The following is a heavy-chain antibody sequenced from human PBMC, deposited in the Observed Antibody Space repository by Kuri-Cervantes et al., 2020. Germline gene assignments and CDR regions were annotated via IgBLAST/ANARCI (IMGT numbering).Heavy chain of an antibody. CDR2: INHSGST. J-gene: IGHJ5*02. CDR1: GGSFSGYY. CDR3: ARLVYSSSSFFDP. Sequence: SETLSLTCAVYGGSFSGYYWSWIRQPPGKGLEWIGEINHSGSTNYNLSLKSRVTISVDTSKNQFSLKLSSVTAADTAVYYCARLVYSSSSFFDPWGQGTLVTVSS. V-gene: IGHV4-34*01. D-gene: IGHD6-6*01.